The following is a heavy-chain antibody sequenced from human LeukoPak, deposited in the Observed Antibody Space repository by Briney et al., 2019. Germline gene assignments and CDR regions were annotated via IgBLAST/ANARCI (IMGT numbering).Heavy chain of an antibody. CDR2: IYSGGST. J-gene: IGHJ6*03. V-gene: IGHV3-66*02. CDR1: GFTVSNNY. D-gene: IGHD6-13*01. Sequence: GGSLRLSCAASGFTVSNNYMSWVRQAPGKGLEWVSVIYSGGSTYYADSVKGRFTISRDNSKNTLYLQMNSLRAEDTAVYYCARDRQQLVPYYYYYMDAWSKGTTVTVSS. CDR3: ARDRQQLVPYYYYYMDA.